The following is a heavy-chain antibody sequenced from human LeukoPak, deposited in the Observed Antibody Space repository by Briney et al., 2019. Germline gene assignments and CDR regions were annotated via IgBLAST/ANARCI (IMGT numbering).Heavy chain of an antibody. J-gene: IGHJ4*02. D-gene: IGHD6-13*01. CDR3: AKVRTSSTWYGSFDY. CDR2: ISGSGGVT. V-gene: IGHV3-23*01. Sequence: GGSLRLSCAASGFTLSSYAMSWVRQAPVKGLEWVSVISGSGGVTYYADSVKGRFTFSRDNSKNTLYLQMNSLRADDTAVYYCAKVRTSSTWYGSFDYWGQGTLVTVPS. CDR1: GFTLSSYA.